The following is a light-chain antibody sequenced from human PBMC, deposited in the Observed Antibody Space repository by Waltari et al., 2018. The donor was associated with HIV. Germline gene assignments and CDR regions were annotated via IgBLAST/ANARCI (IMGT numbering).Light chain of an antibody. CDR2: EVS. CDR3: SSYTSSSSVV. Sequence: ALTQPASVSGSPGQSITISCTGTSSDVGGYNYVSWYQQRPGKAPKLMIYEVSNRPSGVSNRFSGSKSGNTASLTISGLQAEDEADYYCSSYTSSSSVVFGGGTKLTVL. J-gene: IGLJ2*01. V-gene: IGLV2-14*01. CDR1: SSDVGGYNY.